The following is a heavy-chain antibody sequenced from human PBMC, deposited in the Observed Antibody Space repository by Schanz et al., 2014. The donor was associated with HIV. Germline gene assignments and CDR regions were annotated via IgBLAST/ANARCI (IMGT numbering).Heavy chain of an antibody. Sequence: VQLVESGGGLVQPGGSLRLSCAGSGLTFSSYGMHWVRQAPGKGLEWVAVISYDGSNKYYADSVKGRFTISRDNAKNTLYLQMNSLRVEDTAVYYCANEEVPNDYWGQGTLVTVSS. CDR1: GLTFSSYG. J-gene: IGHJ4*02. V-gene: IGHV3-30*18. CDR3: ANEEVPNDY. CDR2: ISYDGSNK.